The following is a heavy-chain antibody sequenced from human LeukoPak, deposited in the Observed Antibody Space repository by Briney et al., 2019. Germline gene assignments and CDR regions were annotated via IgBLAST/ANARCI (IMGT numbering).Heavy chain of an antibody. CDR2: IYYSGST. J-gene: IGHJ4*02. CDR3: ARRPPGSPMDY. Sequence: PSETLSLTCTVSGGSISSYYWSWIRQPPGKGLEWIGYIYYSGSTNYNPSLKSRVTISVDTSKNQFSLKLSSVTAADTAVYYCARRPPGSPMDYWGQGTLVTVSS. V-gene: IGHV4-59*08. D-gene: IGHD6-13*01. CDR1: GGSISSYY.